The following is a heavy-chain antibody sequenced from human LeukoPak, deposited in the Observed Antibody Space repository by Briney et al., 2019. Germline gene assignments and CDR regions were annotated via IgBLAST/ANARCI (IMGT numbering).Heavy chain of an antibody. Sequence: GGSLRLSCAASGFTFDDYAMHWVRQAPGKGLEWVSSLSWNSASIVYADSVKGRFTISRDNAKNSLYLQMNSLRAEDTALYFCAKESTGWYGVDYWGQGTLVTVSS. CDR2: LSWNSASI. CDR3: AKESTGWYGVDY. J-gene: IGHJ4*02. V-gene: IGHV3-9*01. D-gene: IGHD6-19*01. CDR1: GFTFDDYA.